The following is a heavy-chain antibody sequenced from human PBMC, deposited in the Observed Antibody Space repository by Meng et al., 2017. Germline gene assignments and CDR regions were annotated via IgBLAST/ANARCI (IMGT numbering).Heavy chain of an antibody. CDR1: GYTLTELS. Sequence: ASVKVSRKVSGYTLTELSMHWVRQAPGKGLEWMGGFDPEDAETIYAQKFQGRVTMTRDTSMSTVYMELSSLRSEDTAVYYCARPNCSSTSCYYYYGMDVWGQGTTVTVSS. CDR3: ARPNCSSTSCYYYYGMDV. J-gene: IGHJ6*02. V-gene: IGHV1-24*01. CDR2: FDPEDAET. D-gene: IGHD2-2*01.